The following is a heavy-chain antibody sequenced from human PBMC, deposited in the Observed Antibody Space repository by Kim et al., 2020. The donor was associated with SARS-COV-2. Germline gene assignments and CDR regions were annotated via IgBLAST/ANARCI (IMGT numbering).Heavy chain of an antibody. CDR2: IRSKVNSYAT. CDR3: MRGTPYTETYWGAYDI. CDR1: GFTFSDST. J-gene: IGHJ3*02. Sequence: GGSLRLSCAASGFTFSDSTMCWGRQASGKGLEWVGRIRSKVNSYATDYAASVKGRFTISRDDSKNTAYLQMNSLQIEDTAVYYCMRGTPYTETYWGAYDIRGPGTMVTGSS. V-gene: IGHV3-73*01. D-gene: IGHD7-27*01.